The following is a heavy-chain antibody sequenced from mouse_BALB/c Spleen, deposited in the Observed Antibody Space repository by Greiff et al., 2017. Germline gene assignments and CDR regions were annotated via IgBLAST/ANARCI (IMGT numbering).Heavy chain of an antibody. CDR3: ARVYYNYFDY. D-gene: IGHD2-1*01. J-gene: IGHJ2*01. CDR1: GFTFTDYY. V-gene: IGHV7-3*02. CDR2: IRNKANGYTT. Sequence: EVQLQESGGGLVQPGGSLRLSCATSGFTFTDYYMSWVRQPPGKALKWLGFIRNKANGYTTEYSASVKGRFTISRDNSQSILYLQMNTLRAEDSATYYCARVYYNYFDYWGQGTTLTVSS.